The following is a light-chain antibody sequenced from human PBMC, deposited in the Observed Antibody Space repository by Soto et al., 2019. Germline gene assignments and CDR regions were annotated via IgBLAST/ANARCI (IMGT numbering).Light chain of an antibody. Sequence: DIQMTQSPSNLSASVGDRVTITCRASQSISTWLAWYQQKPGKAPKLLIYKASSLESGVPSRFSGSASGTEFTLTISSLQPDDFATYYCQQYNSYVWTFGQGTKVEIK. CDR3: QQYNSYVWT. J-gene: IGKJ1*01. CDR1: QSISTW. V-gene: IGKV1-5*03. CDR2: KAS.